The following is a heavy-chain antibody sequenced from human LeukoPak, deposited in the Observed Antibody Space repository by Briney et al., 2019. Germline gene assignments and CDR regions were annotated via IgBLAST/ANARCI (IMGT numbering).Heavy chain of an antibody. D-gene: IGHD6-19*01. CDR2: ISSSSSYI. V-gene: IGHV3-21*03. Sequence: GGSLRLSCAASGFTFSSYSMNWVRQAPGKGLEWVSSISSSSSYIYYADSVKGRFTISRDNAKNSLYLQMNSLRAEDIAVYYCARDVSGYSSGWYPWDYYYGMDVWGQGTTVTVSS. CDR1: GFTFSSYS. CDR3: ARDVSGYSSGWYPWDYYYGMDV. J-gene: IGHJ6*02.